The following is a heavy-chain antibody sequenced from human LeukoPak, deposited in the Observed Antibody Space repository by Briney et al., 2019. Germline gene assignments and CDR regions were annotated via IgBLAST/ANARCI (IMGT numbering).Heavy chain of an antibody. CDR3: ARVVGLTGYSSSWYSGYYYYMDV. V-gene: IGHV1-69*06. CDR2: IIPMFGTT. CDR1: GGTFSSYA. J-gene: IGHJ6*03. D-gene: IGHD6-13*01. Sequence: ASVKVYCKASGGTFSSYAISWVRQAPGQGLEWMGGIIPMFGTTNYAQKFQDRVTITADKSTSTAYMELSSLRSEDTAVYYCARVVGLTGYSSSWYSGYYYYMDVWGKGTTVTVSS.